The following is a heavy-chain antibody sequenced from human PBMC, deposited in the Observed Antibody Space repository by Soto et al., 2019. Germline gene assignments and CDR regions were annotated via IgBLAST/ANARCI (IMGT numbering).Heavy chain of an antibody. V-gene: IGHV4-34*01. D-gene: IGHD5-18*01. J-gene: IGHJ4*02. CDR3: ARPSTPGYHYYFDY. Sequence: PSETLSLTCAVYGGSFSGYYWSWIRQPPGKGLEWIGEINHSGSTNYNPSLKSRVTISVDTSKNQFSLKLSSVTAADTAVYYCARPSTPGYHYYFDYWGQGTLVTVSS. CDR1: GGSFSGYY. CDR2: INHSGST.